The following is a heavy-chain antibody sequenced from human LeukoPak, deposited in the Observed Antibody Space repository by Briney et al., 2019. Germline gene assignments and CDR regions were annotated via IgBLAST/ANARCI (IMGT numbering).Heavy chain of an antibody. Sequence: GGSLRLSCAASGFTFSDYYMSWIRQAPGKGLEWVSYISSSGSTIYYADSGKGRFTISRDNAKNSLYLQMNSLRAEDTAVYYCARDPSNYYYYGMDVWGQGTTVTVSS. V-gene: IGHV3-11*01. CDR1: GFTFSDYY. J-gene: IGHJ6*02. CDR2: ISSSGSTI. CDR3: ARDPSNYYYYGMDV.